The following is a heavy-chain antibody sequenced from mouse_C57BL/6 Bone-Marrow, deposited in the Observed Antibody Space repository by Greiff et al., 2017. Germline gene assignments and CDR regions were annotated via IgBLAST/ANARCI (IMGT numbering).Heavy chain of an antibody. CDR3: ARKGVATDYDAMDY. V-gene: IGHV14-2*01. CDR2: IDPEDGET. CDR1: GFNIKDYY. J-gene: IGHJ4*01. Sequence: VQLQQSGAELVKPGASVKLSCTASGFNIKDYYMHWVKQRTEQGLEWIGRIDPEDGETKYAPKFQGKATLTADTSSNTAYLQLSSLTSEDTAVYYCARKGVATDYDAMDYGGQGTSVTVSS.